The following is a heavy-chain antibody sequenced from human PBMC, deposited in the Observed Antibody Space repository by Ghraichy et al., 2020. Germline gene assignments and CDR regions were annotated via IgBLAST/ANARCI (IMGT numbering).Heavy chain of an antibody. Sequence: GSLRLSCAASRFTFSNAWMSWVRQPPGKGLEWVGRIKNKVDGETTDYAAAVEGRFTISRDDSKNTLYLQMNSLKTEDTAVYYCAEAVQAAVAGSGYWGQGTLLIVSS. V-gene: IGHV3-15*05. D-gene: IGHD6-19*01. J-gene: IGHJ4*02. CDR2: IKNKVDGETT. CDR1: RFTFSNAW. CDR3: AEAVQAAVAGSGY.